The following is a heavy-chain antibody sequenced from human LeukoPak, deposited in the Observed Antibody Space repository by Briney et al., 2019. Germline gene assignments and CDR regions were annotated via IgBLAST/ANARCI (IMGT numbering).Heavy chain of an antibody. D-gene: IGHD3-22*01. Sequence: GGSLRLSCAASGFKLIGYSMNWVRQAPGKGLEWVSYINSSSGTIIYADSVKGRFTISRDNAKNSLYLQMNSLRAEDTAVYYCAKEGDNTGYRYFDDWGQGALVTVSS. CDR1: GFKLIGYS. J-gene: IGHJ4*02. CDR3: AKEGDNTGYRYFDD. CDR2: INSSSGTI. V-gene: IGHV3-48*04.